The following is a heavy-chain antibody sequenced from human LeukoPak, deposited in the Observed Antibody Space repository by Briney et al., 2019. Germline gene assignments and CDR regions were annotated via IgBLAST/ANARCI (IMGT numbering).Heavy chain of an antibody. CDR3: ARGKDFERYYLAY. CDR1: GGSISIYY. CDR2: IYYTGTT. V-gene: IGHV4-59*01. J-gene: IGHJ4*02. D-gene: IGHD3-9*01. Sequence: SETLSLTCSVSGGSISIYYWTWIRQIPGKGLEWIGYIYYTGTTNYNPLFESRATISVDTSKNQFSLKLTSVTAADTAVYFCARGKDFERYYLAYWGQGTLVTVSS.